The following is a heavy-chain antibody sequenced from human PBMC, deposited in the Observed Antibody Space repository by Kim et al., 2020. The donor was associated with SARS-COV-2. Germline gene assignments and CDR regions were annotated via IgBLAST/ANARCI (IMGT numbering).Heavy chain of an antibody. CDR2: INPSGGST. D-gene: IGHD3-16*01. V-gene: IGHV1-46*01. CDR3: ARDPGGQWGGEYYYYGMDV. Sequence: ASVKVSCKASGYTFTSYYMHWVRQAPGQGLEWMGIINPSGGSTSYAQKFQGRVTMTRDMSTSTVYMELSSLRSEDTAVYYCARDPGGQWGGEYYYYGMDVWGQGTTVTVSS. CDR1: GYTFTSYY. J-gene: IGHJ6*02.